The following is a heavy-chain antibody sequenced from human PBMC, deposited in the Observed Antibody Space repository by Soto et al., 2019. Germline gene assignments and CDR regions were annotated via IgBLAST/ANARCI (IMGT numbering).Heavy chain of an antibody. V-gene: IGHV3-23*01. CDR1: GFTFSSYA. Sequence: GGSLRLSCAASGFTFSSYAMSWVRQAPGKGLEWVSTIGDSGDYTYYADSVKGRFTISRDKSKNMLHLQMSSLRVEDTAVYYCTKRVGYYFDYWGQGTLVTVSS. CDR2: IGDSGDYT. J-gene: IGHJ4*02. CDR3: TKRVGYYFDY.